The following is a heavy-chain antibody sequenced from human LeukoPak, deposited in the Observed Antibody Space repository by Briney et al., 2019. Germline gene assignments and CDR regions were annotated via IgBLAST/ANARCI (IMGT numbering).Heavy chain of an antibody. D-gene: IGHD6-19*01. CDR2: IYYSGSA. Sequence: PSETLSLTCTVSGGSISGFYWGWIRQPPGKGLEWIGFIYYSGSANYNPSLKSRVTMSVDMSKNQFSLKLSSVTAADTAFYYCARDRDSSGWFDYRGQGALVTVSS. CDR1: GGSISGFY. J-gene: IGHJ4*02. V-gene: IGHV4-59*01. CDR3: ARDRDSSGWFDY.